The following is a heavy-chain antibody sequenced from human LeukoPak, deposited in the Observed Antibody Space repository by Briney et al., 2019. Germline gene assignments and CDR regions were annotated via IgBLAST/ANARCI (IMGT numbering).Heavy chain of an antibody. V-gene: IGHV4-39*07. D-gene: IGHD6-13*01. J-gene: IGHJ4*02. CDR1: GGSISSTNNH. CDR3: ARTYSSSFDY. CDR2: IYYTGTT. Sequence: SETLSLTCSVSGGSISSTNNHWAWIRQPPGKGLEWIGSIYYTGTTYYNPSLKSRVTLSVDTSKNQFSLKLSSVTAADTAVYYCARTYSSSFDYWGQGTLVTVSS.